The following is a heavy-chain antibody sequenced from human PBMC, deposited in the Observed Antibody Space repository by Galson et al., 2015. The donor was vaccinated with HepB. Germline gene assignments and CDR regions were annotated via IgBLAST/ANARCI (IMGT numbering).Heavy chain of an antibody. D-gene: IGHD4/OR15-4a*01. Sequence: PALVKPTQTLTLTCTVSEFSLNSVGVCISWIRQPPGKALEWLARIDWDDYTDYRTSLQTRLTISKDTSKNQVVLRVTNMDPVDTATYFCARTSSGPLGAMDVWGQGTTVTVPS. V-gene: IGHV2-70*11. CDR3: ARTSSGPLGAMDV. CDR1: EFSLNSVGVC. CDR2: IDWDDYT. J-gene: IGHJ6*02.